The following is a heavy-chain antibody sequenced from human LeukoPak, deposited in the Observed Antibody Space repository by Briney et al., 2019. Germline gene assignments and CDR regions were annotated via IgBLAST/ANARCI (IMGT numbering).Heavy chain of an antibody. V-gene: IGHV4-59*01. CDR2: ISDSGTT. D-gene: IGHD3-3*01. CDR1: GDSIRSYY. Sequence: SETLSLTCTVSGDSIRSYYWSWIRQPPGKGLEWIAYISDSGTTSYNPSLKSRVTISVDTSKNQFSLKLNSVTAADTAVYYCARDRSPGWVTTFEYWGQGILVSVSS. J-gene: IGHJ4*02. CDR3: ARDRSPGWVTTFEY.